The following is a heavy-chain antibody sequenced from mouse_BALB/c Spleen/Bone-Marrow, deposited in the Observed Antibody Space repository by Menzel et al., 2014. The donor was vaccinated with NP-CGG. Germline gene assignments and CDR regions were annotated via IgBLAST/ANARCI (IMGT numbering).Heavy chain of an antibody. V-gene: IGHV14-3*02. Sequence: VQLQQSGAELVKPGASVKLSCTASGFNIKDTYMHWVKQRPEQGLEWIGRIDPANGNTKYDPKFQGKATITADTSSNTAYLQLSSLTSEDTAVYYCAGNYGSSLDYWGQGTTLTVS. CDR3: AGNYGSSLDY. CDR1: GFNIKDTY. D-gene: IGHD1-1*01. J-gene: IGHJ2*01. CDR2: IDPANGNT.